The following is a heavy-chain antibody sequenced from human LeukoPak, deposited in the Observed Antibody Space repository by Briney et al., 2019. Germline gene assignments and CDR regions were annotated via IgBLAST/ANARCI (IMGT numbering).Heavy chain of an antibody. D-gene: IGHD6-13*01. CDR2: ISYDGSKK. Sequence: PGRSLGLSCAASGFTFSIYGMHWVRQAPGKGLEWVAVISYDGSKKYYADSVKGRFTISRDNSNNTLYLQMNSLRAEDTAVYYCANSHTSSWYYFAYWGQGTRVTVSS. CDR3: ANSHTSSWYYFAY. J-gene: IGHJ4*02. CDR1: GFTFSIYG. V-gene: IGHV3-30*18.